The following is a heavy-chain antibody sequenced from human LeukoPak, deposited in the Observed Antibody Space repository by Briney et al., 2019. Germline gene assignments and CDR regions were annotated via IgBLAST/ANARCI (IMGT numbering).Heavy chain of an antibody. CDR2: ISSSSSYI. D-gene: IGHD5-12*01. J-gene: IGHJ3*02. CDR3: ARGLLSGYDVGDVFDI. V-gene: IGHV3-21*01. CDR1: GFTFSSYS. Sequence: GGSLRLSCAASGFTFSSYSMNWVRHAPGKGLEWVSSISSSSSYIYYADSVKGRFTISRDNAKNSLYLQMNSLRDEDTAVYYCARGLLSGYDVGDVFDIWSQGTIVTVSS.